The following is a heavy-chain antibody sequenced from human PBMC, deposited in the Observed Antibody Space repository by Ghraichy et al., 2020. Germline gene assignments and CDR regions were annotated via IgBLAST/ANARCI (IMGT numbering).Heavy chain of an antibody. D-gene: IGHD3-9*01. V-gene: IGHV3-21*01. Sequence: GESLNISCAASGFTFSSYSMNWVRQAPGKGLEWVSSISSSSSYIYYADSVKGRFTISRDNAKNSLYLQMNSLRAEDTAVYYCARDKTGRGAFDYWGQGTLVTVSS. CDR2: ISSSSSYI. J-gene: IGHJ4*02. CDR1: GFTFSSYS. CDR3: ARDKTGRGAFDY.